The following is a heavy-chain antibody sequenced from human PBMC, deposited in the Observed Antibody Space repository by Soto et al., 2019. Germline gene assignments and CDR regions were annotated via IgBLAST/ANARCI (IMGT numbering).Heavy chain of an antibody. Sequence: QVQLQESGPGLVKPSETLSLTCTVSGDSMTKYYWSWIRQPAGKGLEWIGRVYMSGSTNYNPSLKSRVTMSRDTSNNHFSLDLKSVTAADTAVYYCARTVGAAYYFDFWGQGALVTVSS. CDR3: ARTVGAAYYFDF. J-gene: IGHJ4*02. V-gene: IGHV4-4*07. CDR2: VYMSGST. CDR1: GDSMTKYY. D-gene: IGHD1-26*01.